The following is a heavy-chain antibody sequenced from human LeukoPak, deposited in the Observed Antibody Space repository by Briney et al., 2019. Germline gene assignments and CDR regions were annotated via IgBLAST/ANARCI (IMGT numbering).Heavy chain of an antibody. CDR1: GYTFTSYG. J-gene: IGHJ5*02. CDR2: INPNSGGT. CDR3: ARDCSSTSCYESEDWFDR. V-gene: IGHV1-2*02. D-gene: IGHD2-2*01. Sequence: DSVTVSCKASGYTFTSYGISWVRQAPGQGLEGMGWINPNSGGTNYAQKFQGRVTMTRDTSISTAYMELSRLRSDDTAVYYSARDCSSTSCYESEDWFDRWGQGTLVTVSS.